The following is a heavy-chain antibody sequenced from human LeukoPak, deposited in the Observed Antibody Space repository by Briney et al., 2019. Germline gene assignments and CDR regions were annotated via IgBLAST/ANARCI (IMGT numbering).Heavy chain of an antibody. CDR2: IYGIDSTI. V-gene: IGHV3-11*01. CDR3: ARDAYYYDSSSYYRNAFDI. Sequence: GASLRLSGAASGFTFSDDYMSWIRQAPGKGLEWLSYIYGIDSTISYAASVKGRFTISRDNAKNSLYLQMNSLRAEDTAVYYCARDAYYYDSSSYYRNAFDIWGQGTVVTVSS. J-gene: IGHJ3*02. D-gene: IGHD3-22*01. CDR1: GFTFSDDY.